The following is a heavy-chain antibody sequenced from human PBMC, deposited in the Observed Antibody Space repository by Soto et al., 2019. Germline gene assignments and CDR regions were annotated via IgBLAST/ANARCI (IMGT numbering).Heavy chain of an antibody. CDR2: ISNSGRST. J-gene: IGHJ4*02. CDR3: AKDALAYYDFWS. V-gene: IGHV3-23*01. D-gene: IGHD3-3*01. Sequence: GSLRLSCAASGLTFSSYAMSWVRQAPGKGLEWVSHISNSGRSTKYADSVKGRFTISRDNSKNTLYLQMNSLRAEDTAIYYCAKDALAYYDFWSWGQGTLVTGS. CDR1: GLTFSSYA.